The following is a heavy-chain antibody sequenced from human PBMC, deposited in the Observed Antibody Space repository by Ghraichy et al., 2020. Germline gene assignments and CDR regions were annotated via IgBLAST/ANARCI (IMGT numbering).Heavy chain of an antibody. D-gene: IGHD4-11*01. V-gene: IGHV3-30*03. J-gene: IGHJ4*02. CDR1: GFTFTDYG. CDR3: ATYRGRLNFQY. Sequence: GGSLRLSCAAAGFTFTDYGMHWLRQAPGRGLEWAAAIAGDGSFQDYADSVKGRFTISRDNSKNTLFLQMNSLRDEDTAMYYCATYRGRLNFQYWGQGTLVTVSS. CDR2: IAGDGSFQ.